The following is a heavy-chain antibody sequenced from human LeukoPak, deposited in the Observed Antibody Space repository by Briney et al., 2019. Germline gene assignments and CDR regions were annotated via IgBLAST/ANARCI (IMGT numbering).Heavy chain of an antibody. V-gene: IGHV4-4*02. CDR2: IYHSGST. CDR1: GGSISSSNW. D-gene: IGHD3-22*01. CDR3: ARRRNYDSSGYYEGHDAFDI. Sequence: SETLSLTCAVSGGSISSSNWWSWVRQPPGKGLEWIGEIYHSGSTNYNPSLKSRVTISVDKSKNQFSLKLSSVTAADTAVYYCARRRNYDSSGYYEGHDAFDIWGQGTMVTVSS. J-gene: IGHJ3*02.